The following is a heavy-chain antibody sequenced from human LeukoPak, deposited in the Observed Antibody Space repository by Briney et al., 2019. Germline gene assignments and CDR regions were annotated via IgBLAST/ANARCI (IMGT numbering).Heavy chain of an antibody. CDR1: GFTVSSNY. CDR3: ARGSDDYGDTHAFDI. Sequence: PGGSLRLSCAASGFTVSSNYMRWVRQAPGKGLEWVSVIYSGGSTYYADSVKGRFTISRDNSKNTLYLQMNSLRAEDTAVYYCARGSDDYGDTHAFDIWGQGTMVTVSS. D-gene: IGHD4-17*01. J-gene: IGHJ3*02. CDR2: IYSGGST. V-gene: IGHV3-53*01.